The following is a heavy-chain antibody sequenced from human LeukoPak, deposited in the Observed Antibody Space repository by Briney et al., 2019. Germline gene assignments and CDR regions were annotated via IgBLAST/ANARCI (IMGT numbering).Heavy chain of an antibody. CDR2: INPSGGST. CDR3: ATSFRAVNWFDP. Sequence: ASVNVSCKPSRYTFTRYYMNWVRQAPAQGLEWMGIINPSGGSTNYAQKFQGRVTMTRDTSTSTIYMEVSSLRSEDTAVYYCATSFRAVNWFDPWGQGTLVTVSA. V-gene: IGHV1-46*01. D-gene: IGHD3-10*01. J-gene: IGHJ5*02. CDR1: RYTFTRYY.